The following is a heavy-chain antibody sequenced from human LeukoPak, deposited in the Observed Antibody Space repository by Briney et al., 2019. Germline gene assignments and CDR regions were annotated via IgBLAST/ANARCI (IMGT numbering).Heavy chain of an antibody. J-gene: IGHJ4*02. D-gene: IGHD2-15*01. CDR3: ARVDLRAAYFDY. Sequence: PSETLSLTCTVSGGSISSYYWSWIRQPAGKGLEWIGRIYTSGSTGYKPSLKSRVTMSVDTSKNQFSLKLSSVTAADTAVYYCARVDLRAAYFDYWGQGTLVTVSS. V-gene: IGHV4-4*07. CDR1: GGSISSYY. CDR2: IYTSGST.